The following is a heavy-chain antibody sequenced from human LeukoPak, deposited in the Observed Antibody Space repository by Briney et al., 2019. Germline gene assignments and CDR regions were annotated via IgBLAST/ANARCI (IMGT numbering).Heavy chain of an antibody. CDR2: ISGSGGST. V-gene: IGHV3-23*01. CDR1: GFTFSSYA. CDR3: AKRTTYYYDSSGYYYFDY. D-gene: IGHD3-22*01. Sequence: PGGSLRLSCAASGFTFSSYAMSWVRQAPGKGLERVSAISGSGGSTYYADSVKGRFTISRDNSKNTLYLQMNSLRAEDTAVYYCAKRTTYYYDSSGYYYFDYWGQGTLVTVSS. J-gene: IGHJ4*02.